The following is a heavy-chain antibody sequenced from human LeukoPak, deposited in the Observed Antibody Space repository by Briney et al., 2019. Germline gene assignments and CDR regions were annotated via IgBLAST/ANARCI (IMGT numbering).Heavy chain of an antibody. Sequence: PGGSLRLSCAASGFTFSDYYMSWIRQAPGKGLEWVSYISSSGSTIYYADSVKGRFNIPRDNAKNSLYLQMNSLRAEDTAVYYCARSIDFWTGFDYWGQGTLVTVSS. J-gene: IGHJ4*02. V-gene: IGHV3-11*01. CDR1: GFTFSDYY. CDR2: ISSSGSTI. CDR3: ARSIDFWTGFDY. D-gene: IGHD3/OR15-3a*01.